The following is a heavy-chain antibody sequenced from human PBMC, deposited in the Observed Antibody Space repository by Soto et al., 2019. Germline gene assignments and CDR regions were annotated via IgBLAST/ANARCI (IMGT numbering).Heavy chain of an antibody. CDR2: IKTKPDDGTI. J-gene: IGHJ4*02. V-gene: IGHV3-15*01. CDR3: TTSNLGVDF. CDR1: GLIFSDVW. D-gene: IGHD1-1*01. Sequence: VGSLRLSCAASGLIFSDVWMTWVRQAPGKGLEWVGRIKTKPDDGTIDYAAPVRGRFTISRDDSKNTLYLQMTSLTPDDTGVYYCTTSNLGVDFWGPGTLVTVSS.